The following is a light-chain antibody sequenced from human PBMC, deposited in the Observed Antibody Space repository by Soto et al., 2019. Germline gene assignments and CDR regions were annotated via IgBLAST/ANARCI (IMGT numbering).Light chain of an antibody. CDR3: QQYKSWPLT. V-gene: IGKV3-20*01. CDR1: QSVSSSY. Sequence: EIVLTQSPGTLSLSPGERATLSCRASQSVSSSYLAWYQQKPGQAPRLLIYGASSRATGIPDRFSGSGSGTEFTLTISSLQSEDFAVYYCQQYKSWPLTFGGGTKVDIK. J-gene: IGKJ4*01. CDR2: GAS.